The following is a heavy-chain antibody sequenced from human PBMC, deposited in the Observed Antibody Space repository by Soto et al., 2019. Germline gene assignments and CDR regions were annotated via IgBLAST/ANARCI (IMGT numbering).Heavy chain of an antibody. CDR1: GFTFSSYG. CDR3: ARVDYDILTGYYTDYYYYYMDV. CDR2: IWYDGSNK. J-gene: IGHJ6*03. V-gene: IGHV3-33*01. D-gene: IGHD3-9*01. Sequence: VGSLRLSCAASGFTFSSYGMHWVRQAPGKGLEWVAVIWYDGSNKYYADSVKGRFTISRDNSKNTLYLQMNSLRAEDTAVYYCARVDYDILTGYYTDYYYYYMDVWGKGT.